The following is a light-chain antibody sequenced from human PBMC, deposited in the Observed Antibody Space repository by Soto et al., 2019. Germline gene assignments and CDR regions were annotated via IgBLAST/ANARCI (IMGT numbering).Light chain of an antibody. Sequence: EIVLTQSPGTLSLSPGERATLSCRASQSVSSSFLASYQQKPGQAPRLLIYGASSSATGIQDRFSGSGSGTDFTLTISRLEPADFAVYYCQRYDSSPLTFGGGTKVEIK. CDR1: QSVSSSF. CDR2: GAS. V-gene: IGKV3-20*01. CDR3: QRYDSSPLT. J-gene: IGKJ4*01.